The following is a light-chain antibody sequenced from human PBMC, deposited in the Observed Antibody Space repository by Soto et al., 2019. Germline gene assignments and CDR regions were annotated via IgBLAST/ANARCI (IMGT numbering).Light chain of an antibody. V-gene: IGKV1-13*02. CDR1: QGISSA. CDR2: DAS. CDR3: QQFNSYPLT. Sequence: IQLTQSPSSLSASVGDRVTITCRASQGISSALAWYQQKPGQAPKLLIYDASSLESGVPSRFSGSGSGTDFTLTISSLQPEDFATYYCQQFNSYPLTFGQGTKLEIK. J-gene: IGKJ2*01.